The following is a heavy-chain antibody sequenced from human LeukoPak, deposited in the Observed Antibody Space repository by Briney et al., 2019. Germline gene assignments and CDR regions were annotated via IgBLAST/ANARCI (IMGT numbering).Heavy chain of an antibody. Sequence: PSETLSLTCTVSGGSISSNYWGWIRQPPGKGLEWIGSLYSSGSTYYNPSLESRVTISVDTSKNQFSLKLTSVTAADTAVYYCAISTTPDYYYYGMDVWGQGTTVTVSS. D-gene: IGHD1-14*01. CDR2: LYSSGST. V-gene: IGHV4-39*01. CDR1: GGSISSNY. CDR3: AISTTPDYYYYGMDV. J-gene: IGHJ6*02.